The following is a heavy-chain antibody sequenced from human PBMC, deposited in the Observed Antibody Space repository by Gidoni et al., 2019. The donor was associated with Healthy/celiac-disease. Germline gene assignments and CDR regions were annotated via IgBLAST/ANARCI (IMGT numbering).Heavy chain of an antibody. J-gene: IGHJ5*02. Sequence: QVQLQQWGAGLLQPSETPSLTCAVYGGPFSGYYWSWIRQPPGKGLELIGEINQSGSTNYNPSLKSRVTISVDTSKNQFSLKLSSVTAADTAVYYCARGLNYDYVWGSYRNNRNWFDPWGQGTLVTVSS. CDR1: GGPFSGYY. CDR3: ARGLNYDYVWGSYRNNRNWFDP. CDR2: INQSGST. D-gene: IGHD3-16*02. V-gene: IGHV4-34*01.